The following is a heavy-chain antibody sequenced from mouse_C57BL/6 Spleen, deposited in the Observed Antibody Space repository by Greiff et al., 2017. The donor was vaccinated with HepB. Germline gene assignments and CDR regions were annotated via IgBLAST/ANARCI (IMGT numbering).Heavy chain of an antibody. CDR2: IYPGDGDT. Sequence: QVQLQQSGAELVKPGASVKISCKASGYAFSSYWMNWVKQRPGKGLEWIGQIYPGDGDTNYNGKFKGKATLSADKSSSKAYMQLSSLTSEDSAVYFCARSGIYYDYSWFAYWGQGTLVTVSA. CDR3: ARSGIYYDYSWFAY. J-gene: IGHJ3*01. CDR1: GYAFSSYW. D-gene: IGHD2-4*01. V-gene: IGHV1-80*01.